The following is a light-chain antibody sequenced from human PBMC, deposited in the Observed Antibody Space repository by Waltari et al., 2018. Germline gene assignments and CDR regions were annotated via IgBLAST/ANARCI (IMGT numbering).Light chain of an antibody. V-gene: IGKV4-1*01. CDR1: QSILYYSHDKNY. J-gene: IGKJ1*01. CDR2: GAN. CDR3: QQYYSRRT. Sequence: DIVMTQSPDSLAVSLGERATISCKSSQSILYYSHDKNYLSWYQKKPVHPPHLLIYGANPRASGFPDRFSGSGSAKYFTLTISSLQAEDVAVYYCQQYYSRRTFGQGTKVEIK.